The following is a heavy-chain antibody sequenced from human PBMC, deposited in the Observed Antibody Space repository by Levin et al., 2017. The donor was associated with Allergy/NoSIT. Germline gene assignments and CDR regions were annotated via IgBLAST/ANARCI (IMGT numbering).Heavy chain of an antibody. CDR3: ARAAIQLWLQAGDY. CDR1: GGTFSSYA. J-gene: IGHJ4*02. D-gene: IGHD5-18*01. Sequence: SCKASGGTFSSYAISWVRQAPGQGLEWMGRIIPILGIANYAQKFQGRVTITADKSTSTAYMELSSLRSEDTAVYYCARAAIQLWLQAGDYWGQGTLVTVSS. CDR2: IIPILGIA. V-gene: IGHV1-69*04.